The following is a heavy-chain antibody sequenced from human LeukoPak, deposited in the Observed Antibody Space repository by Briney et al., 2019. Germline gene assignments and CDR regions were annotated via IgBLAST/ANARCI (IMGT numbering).Heavy chain of an antibody. CDR2: INHSGST. V-gene: IGHV4-34*01. Sequence: SETLSLTCAVYGGSFGGYYWSWIRQPPGKGLEWIGEINHSGSTNYNPSLKSRVTISVDTSKNQFSLKLSSVTAADTAVYYCARGLEEDPDAFDIWGQGTMVTVSS. CDR3: ARGLEEDPDAFDI. D-gene: IGHD1-1*01. CDR1: GGSFGGYY. J-gene: IGHJ3*02.